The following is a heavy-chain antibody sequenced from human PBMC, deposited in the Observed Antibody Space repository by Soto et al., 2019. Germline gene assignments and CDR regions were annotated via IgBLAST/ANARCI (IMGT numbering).Heavy chain of an antibody. D-gene: IGHD5-12*01. CDR2: IYSGGST. CDR1: GFTVSSNY. CDR3: AREGYSGYGGAFDI. J-gene: IGHJ3*02. Sequence: GGSLRLSCAASGFTVSSNYMSWVRQAPGKGLEWVSVIYSGGSTYYADSVKGRFTISRDNSKNTLYLQMNSLRAEDTAVYYCAREGYSGYGGAFDIWGQGTMVTVSS. V-gene: IGHV3-53*01.